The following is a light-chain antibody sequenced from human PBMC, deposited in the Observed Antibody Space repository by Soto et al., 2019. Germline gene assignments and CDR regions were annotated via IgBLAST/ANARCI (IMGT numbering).Light chain of an antibody. CDR3: QQSSSTPQT. Sequence: DIVMTQSPDSLAVSLGERATINCKSSQSVLYSSNNKNYLAWYQQKPGQPPKLLIYWASTQESGVPDRFSGSGSGTDFTLAISSLQPEDFATYYCQQSSSTPQTFGGGTKVEI. CDR2: WAS. V-gene: IGKV4-1*01. J-gene: IGKJ4*01. CDR1: QSVLYSSNNKNY.